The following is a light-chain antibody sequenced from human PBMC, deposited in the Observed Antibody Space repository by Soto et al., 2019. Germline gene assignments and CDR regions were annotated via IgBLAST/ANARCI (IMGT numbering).Light chain of an antibody. V-gene: IGLV2-14*03. J-gene: IGLJ2*01. CDR2: DVT. CDR3: SSYTSSSTLVV. Sequence: QSALTQPASVSGSPGQPITISCSGTSSDVGGYNYVSWYQQHPGKVPKLVIYDVTNRPSGVSNRFSGSKSGNTASLTISGLQAEDEADYYCSSYTSSSTLVVFGGGTKVTVL. CDR1: SSDVGGYNY.